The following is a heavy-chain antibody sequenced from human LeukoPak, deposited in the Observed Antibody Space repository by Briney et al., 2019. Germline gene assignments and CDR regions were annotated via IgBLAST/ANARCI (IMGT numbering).Heavy chain of an antibody. CDR3: ARDRCEGYCTSFDS. CDR1: GGSISNYY. CDR2: IHSSGST. D-gene: IGHD2-8*01. Sequence: PSETLSLTCTVSGGSISNYYWSWIRQPAGKGLEWIGRIHSSGSTNYNPSLKRRVTISVDKSKNQFSLRLSSVIAADTAVYFCARDRCEGYCTSFDSWGQGTLVTVSS. J-gene: IGHJ5*01. V-gene: IGHV4-4*07.